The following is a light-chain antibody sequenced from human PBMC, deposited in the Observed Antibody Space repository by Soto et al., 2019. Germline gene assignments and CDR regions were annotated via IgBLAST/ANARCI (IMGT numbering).Light chain of an antibody. CDR1: RSNVGSNT. V-gene: IGLV1-44*01. Sequence: QSVLTQPPSASGTPGQRVTISCSGTRSNVGSNTVNWYQQLPGTAPKLLISSNNHRPSGVPARFSASKSGTSASLAISGLQSEDEADYYCSTWDDSLDGPLFGGGTKLTVL. CDR3: STWDDSLDGPL. J-gene: IGLJ2*01. CDR2: SNN.